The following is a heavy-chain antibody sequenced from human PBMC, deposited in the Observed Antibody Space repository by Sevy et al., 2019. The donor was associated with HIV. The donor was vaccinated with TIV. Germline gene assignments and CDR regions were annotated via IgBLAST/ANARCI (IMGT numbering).Heavy chain of an antibody. Sequence: ASVKVSCKASGYTFTAYYIHWVRQAPGLGLEWMGWINPNSGGTYFAKKFQDSVTLTTDTSVNTAYMELRSLRFDDTAVYYCARMGDYYDSSGYYPLKFWGQGTLVTVSS. CDR3: ARMGDYYDSSGYYPLKF. CDR2: INPNSGGT. CDR1: GYTFTAYY. J-gene: IGHJ4*02. D-gene: IGHD3-22*01. V-gene: IGHV1-2*02.